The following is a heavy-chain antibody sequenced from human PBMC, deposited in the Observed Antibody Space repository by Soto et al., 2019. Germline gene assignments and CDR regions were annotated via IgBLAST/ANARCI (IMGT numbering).Heavy chain of an antibody. J-gene: IGHJ6*02. V-gene: IGHV5-51*01. CDR3: ATANGSGSYPGTPHYYYFDMDV. CDR1: GYSFTSYW. Sequence: GESLKISCKGSGYSFTSYWIGWVRQMPGKGLECMGIIYPGDSDTRYSPSFQGQVTISADKSISTAYLQWSSLKASDTAMYYCATANGSGSYPGTPHYYYFDMDVWGQGTTVTVSS. D-gene: IGHD3-10*01. CDR2: IYPGDSDT.